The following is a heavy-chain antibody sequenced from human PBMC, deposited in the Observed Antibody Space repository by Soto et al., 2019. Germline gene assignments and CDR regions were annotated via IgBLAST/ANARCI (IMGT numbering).Heavy chain of an antibody. Sequence: SETLSLTCSVSGNSISNLDYFWAWIRQPPGQALEYIGYIYKSATTYYNPSFESRVAISVDTSRSQFSLNVTSVTAADTAVYFCARGRYCLTGRCFPNWFDSWGQGALVTV. CDR1: GNSISNLDYF. CDR2: IYKSATT. V-gene: IGHV4-30-4*01. CDR3: ARGRYCLTGRCFPNWFDS. J-gene: IGHJ5*01. D-gene: IGHD7-27*01.